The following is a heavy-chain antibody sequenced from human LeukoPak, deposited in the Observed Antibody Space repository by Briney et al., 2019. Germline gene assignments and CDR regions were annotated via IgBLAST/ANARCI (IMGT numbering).Heavy chain of an antibody. V-gene: IGHV1-8*01. J-gene: IGHJ6*02. CDR1: GYTFTSYD. Sequence: ASVKVSCKGSGYTFTSYDFYWVRQAPGQGLEWLGWMNPNSGYTGYAQKFQGRIIMTRNTSISTAYMELSSLRSEDTAVYYCARAVHMDVWGQGTTVTVSS. CDR3: ARAVHMDV. D-gene: IGHD6-19*01. CDR2: MNPNSGYT.